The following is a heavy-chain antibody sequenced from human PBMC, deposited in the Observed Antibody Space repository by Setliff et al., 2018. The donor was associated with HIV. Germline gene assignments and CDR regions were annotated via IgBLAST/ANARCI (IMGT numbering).Heavy chain of an antibody. J-gene: IGHJ3*02. CDR2: IYSSGST. CDR1: GDSINSGNYY. D-gene: IGHD3-10*01. V-gene: IGHV4-39*01. CDR3: ATSAESGFGIHWGVFNI. Sequence: SETLSLTCTVSGDSINSGNYYWSWIRQPPGKGREWIGSIYSSGSTYYNPSLKSRVSISVDTSKNQFSLKLRSVTAADTAVYYCATSAESGFGIHWGVFNIWGQGTRVTVSS.